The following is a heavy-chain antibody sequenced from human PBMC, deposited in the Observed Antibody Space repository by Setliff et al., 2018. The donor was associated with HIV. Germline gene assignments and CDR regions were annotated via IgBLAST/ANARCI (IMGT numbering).Heavy chain of an antibody. CDR3: ARLRITMIVVAPAGFYDP. Sequence: SETLSLTCAVYGGSFSGYYWSWIRQPPGKGLEWIGEINQSGSTNHNPSLKSRVTISVDTSKNQLSLKLSSVTAADTAMYYCARLRITMIVVAPAGFYDPWGQGTPVTVSS. V-gene: IGHV4-34*01. CDR2: INQSGST. J-gene: IGHJ5*02. CDR1: GGSFSGYY. D-gene: IGHD3-22*01.